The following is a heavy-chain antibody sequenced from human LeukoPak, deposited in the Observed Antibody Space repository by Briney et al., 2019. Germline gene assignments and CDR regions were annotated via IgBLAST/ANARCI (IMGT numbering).Heavy chain of an antibody. J-gene: IGHJ4*02. CDR1: GFTFSDYY. CDR3: ARDGLDVDIPDY. Sequence: PGGSLRLSCAASGFTFSDYYMSWIRQAPGKGLEWVSYISSSSSYTNYADSVKGRFTISRDNAKNSLYLQMNSLRAEDTAVYYCARDGLDVDIPDYWGQGTLVTVSS. D-gene: IGHD5-12*01. V-gene: IGHV3-11*06. CDR2: ISSSSSYT.